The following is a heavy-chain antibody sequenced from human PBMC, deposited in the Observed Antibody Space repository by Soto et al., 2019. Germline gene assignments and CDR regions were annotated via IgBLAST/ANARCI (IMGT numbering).Heavy chain of an antibody. D-gene: IGHD3-3*01. CDR2: ISYDGSNK. V-gene: IGHV3-30-3*01. CDR3: ARDYDFWSGYYLPYFDY. CDR1: GFTFSSYA. Sequence: GGSLRLSCAASGFTFSSYAMHWVRQAPGKGLEWVAVISYDGSNKYYADSVKGRFTISRDNSKNTLYLQMNSLRAEDTAVYYCARDYDFWSGYYLPYFDYWGQGTLVTVSS. J-gene: IGHJ4*02.